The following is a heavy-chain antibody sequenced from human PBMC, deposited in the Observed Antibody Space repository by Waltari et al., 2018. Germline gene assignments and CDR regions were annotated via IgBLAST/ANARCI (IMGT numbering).Heavy chain of an antibody. J-gene: IGHJ6*02. D-gene: IGHD5-18*01. CDR1: GGSFSSYY. V-gene: IGHV4-34*01. CDR3: ARARRGYSYGYSYYYYGMDV. Sequence: QVQLQQWGAGLLKPSETLSLTCAVYGGSFSSYYWSWIRQPPGKGLEWIGEINHSGSTNYNPSLKSRVTISVDTSKNQFSLKLSSVTAADTAVYYCARARRGYSYGYSYYYYGMDVWGQGTTVTVSS. CDR2: INHSGST.